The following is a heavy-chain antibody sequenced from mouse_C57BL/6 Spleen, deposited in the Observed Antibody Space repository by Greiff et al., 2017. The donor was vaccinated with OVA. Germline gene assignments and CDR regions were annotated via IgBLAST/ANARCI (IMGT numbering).Heavy chain of an antibody. Sequence: QVQLQQPGAELVKPGASVKLSCKASGYTFTSYWMHWVKQRPGRGLEWIGRIDPNSGGTKYNEKFKSKATLTVDKPSSTDYMELRSVTSEDDAGENCAREGGYYGYFDVWGTGTTGTVSS. CDR2: IDPNSGGT. CDR1: GYTFTSYW. V-gene: IGHV1-72*01. D-gene: IGHD2-2*01. CDR3: AREGGYYGYFDV. J-gene: IGHJ1*03.